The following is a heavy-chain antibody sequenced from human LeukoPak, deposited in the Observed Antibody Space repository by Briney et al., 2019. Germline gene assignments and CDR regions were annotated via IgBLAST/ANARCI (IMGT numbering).Heavy chain of an antibody. CDR3: ARDCSSTSCPHNWFDP. J-gene: IGHJ5*02. Sequence: SETLSLTCTVSGGSISSGDYHWSWIRQPPGKGLEWIGYIYYSGSTNYNPSLKSRVTISVDTSKNQFSLKLSSVTAADTAVYYCARDCSSTSCPHNWFDPWGQGTLVTVSS. D-gene: IGHD2-2*01. CDR2: IYYSGST. CDR1: GGSISSGDYH. V-gene: IGHV4-61*08.